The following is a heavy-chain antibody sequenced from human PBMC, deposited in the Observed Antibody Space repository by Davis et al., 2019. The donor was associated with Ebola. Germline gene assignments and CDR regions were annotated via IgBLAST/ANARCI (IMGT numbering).Heavy chain of an antibody. V-gene: IGHV3-64D*06. CDR2: ISSNGGST. CDR1: GFTFSSYA. J-gene: IGHJ4*02. Sequence: GESLKISCSASGFTFSSYAMHWVRQAPGKGLEYVSAISSNGGSTYYADSVKGRFTISRDNSKNTLYLQMSSLRAEDTAVYYCVKGDAGVQLGAIIVVVPAAIPDYWGQGTLVTVSS. D-gene: IGHD2-2*01. CDR3: VKGDAGVQLGAIIVVVPAAIPDY.